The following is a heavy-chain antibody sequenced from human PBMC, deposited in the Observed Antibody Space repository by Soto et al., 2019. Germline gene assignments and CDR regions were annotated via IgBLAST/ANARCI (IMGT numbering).Heavy chain of an antibody. J-gene: IGHJ4*02. Sequence: QVQLVESGGGVVQPGRSLRLSCAASGFTFSSYAMHWVRQAPGKGLEWVAVISYDGSNKYYADSVKGRFTISRDNSKNTLYLQMNSLTAEATAADYWARHDSGGPAQLGYWGQGTLVTVSS. CDR3: ARHDSGGPAQLGY. V-gene: IGHV3-30-3*01. D-gene: IGHD4-17*01. CDR2: ISYDGSNK. CDR1: GFTFSSYA.